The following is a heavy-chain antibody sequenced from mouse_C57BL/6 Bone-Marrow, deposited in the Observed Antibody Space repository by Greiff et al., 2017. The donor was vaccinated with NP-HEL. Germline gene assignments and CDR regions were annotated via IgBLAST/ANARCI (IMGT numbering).Heavy chain of an antibody. CDR1: GFTFSDFY. V-gene: IGHV7-1*01. CDR2: SRNKANDYTT. J-gene: IGHJ2*01. Sequence: EVQLVESVGGLVQSGRSLRLSCATSGFTFSDFYMEWVRQAPGKGLEWIAASRNKANDYTTEYSASVKGRFIVSRDTSQSILYLQMNALRAEDTAIYYCARDAPGGYYFDYWGQGTTLTVSS. CDR3: ARDAPGGYYFDY.